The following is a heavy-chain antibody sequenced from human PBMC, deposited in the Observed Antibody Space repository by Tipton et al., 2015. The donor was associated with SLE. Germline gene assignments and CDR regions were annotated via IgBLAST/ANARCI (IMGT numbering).Heavy chain of an antibody. D-gene: IGHD3-3*01. CDR1: GGSFSSYY. Sequence: TLSLTCAVYGGSFSSYYWTWIRQSPGKGLEWIGEINHSGSTNYNPSLKSLVTISIDTSKNQFSLKLTSVTAADTAVYYCASRELRFWEFGYCSYGVEVWGRGTTVTVSS. CDR2: INHSGST. V-gene: IGHV4-34*01. CDR3: ASRELRFWEFGYCSYGVEV. J-gene: IGHJ6*02.